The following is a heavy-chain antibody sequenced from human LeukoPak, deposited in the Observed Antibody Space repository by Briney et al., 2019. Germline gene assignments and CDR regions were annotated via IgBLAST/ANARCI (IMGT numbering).Heavy chain of an antibody. CDR1: GFTVSSNY. CDR3: ARSGQEWELLYWFDP. Sequence: EGSLRLSCAASGFTVSSNYMSWVRQAPGKGLEWVSVIYSGGSTYYADSVKDRFTISRDNSKNTLYLQMNSLRAEDTAVYYCARSGQEWELLYWFDPWGQGTLVTVSS. CDR2: IYSGGST. V-gene: IGHV3-53*01. D-gene: IGHD1-26*01. J-gene: IGHJ5*02.